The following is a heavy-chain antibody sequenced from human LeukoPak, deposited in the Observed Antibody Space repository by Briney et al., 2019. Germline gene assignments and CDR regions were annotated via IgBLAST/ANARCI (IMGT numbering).Heavy chain of an antibody. V-gene: IGHV4-59*01. CDR3: ARAPRYDSSGLDY. J-gene: IGHJ4*02. D-gene: IGHD3-22*01. CDR1: GGSISSYY. CDR2: IYYSGST. Sequence: PSETLSLTCTVSGGSISSYYWSWIRQPPGKGLEWIGYIYYSGSTNYNPSLKSRVTISVDTSKNQFSLKLSSVTAADTAVYYCARAPRYDSSGLDYWGQGTLVTVSS.